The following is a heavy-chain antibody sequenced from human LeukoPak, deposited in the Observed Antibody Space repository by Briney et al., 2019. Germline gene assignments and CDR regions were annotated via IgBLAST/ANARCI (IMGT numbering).Heavy chain of an antibody. CDR3: ARDDSIMDTAMAAYYYYGMDV. D-gene: IGHD5-18*01. CDR2: ISSSSSYI. CDR1: GFTFSSYS. V-gene: IGHV3-21*01. Sequence: GGSLRLSCAASGFTFSSYSMNWVRQAPGKGLEWVSSISSSSSYIYYADSVKGRFTISRDNAKNSLYLQMNSLRAEDTAVYYCARDDSIMDTAMAAYYYYGMDVWGKGTTVTVSS. J-gene: IGHJ6*04.